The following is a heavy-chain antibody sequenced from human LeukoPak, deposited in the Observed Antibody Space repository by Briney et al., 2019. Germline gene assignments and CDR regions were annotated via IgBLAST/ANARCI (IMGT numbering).Heavy chain of an antibody. CDR1: GGSISSHY. V-gene: IGHV4-59*11. Sequence: SETLSITCTVSGGSISSHYWSWIRQPPGKGLEWIGYIYYSGSTNYNPSLKSRVTISVDTSKNQFSLKLSSVTAADTAVYYCARGGSMITFGGAANWFDPWGQGTLVTVSS. CDR2: IYYSGST. CDR3: ARGGSMITFGGAANWFDP. J-gene: IGHJ5*02. D-gene: IGHD3-16*01.